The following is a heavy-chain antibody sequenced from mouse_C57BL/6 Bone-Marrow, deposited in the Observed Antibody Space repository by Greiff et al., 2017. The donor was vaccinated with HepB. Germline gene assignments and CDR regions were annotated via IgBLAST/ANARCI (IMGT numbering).Heavy chain of an antibody. Sequence: QVQLQQSGAELMKPGASVKLSCKATGYTFTGYWIEWVKQRPGHGLEWIGEILPGSGSTNYNEKFKGKATFTADTSSNTAYMQLSSLTTEDSAIYYCARVYDGYYLPWFAYWGQGTLVTVSA. V-gene: IGHV1-9*01. CDR2: ILPGSGST. CDR3: ARVYDGYYLPWFAY. CDR1: GYTFTGYW. J-gene: IGHJ3*01. D-gene: IGHD2-3*01.